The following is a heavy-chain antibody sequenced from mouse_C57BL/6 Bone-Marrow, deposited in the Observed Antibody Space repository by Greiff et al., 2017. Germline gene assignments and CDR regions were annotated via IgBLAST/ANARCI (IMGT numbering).Heavy chain of an antibody. V-gene: IGHV1-15*01. CDR1: CYTFTDYE. Sequence: QVQLQQSGAELVRPGASVTLSCKASCYTFTDYEMHWVKQTPVHGLEWIGAMDPETGGTAYNQKFKGKAILTADKSSSTVYMELRSLTSEDSAVYYCTGGYYGSSGYAMDYCGQGSSVPVSS. CDR2: MDPETGGT. D-gene: IGHD1-1*01. J-gene: IGHJ4*01. CDR3: TGGYYGSSGYAMDY.